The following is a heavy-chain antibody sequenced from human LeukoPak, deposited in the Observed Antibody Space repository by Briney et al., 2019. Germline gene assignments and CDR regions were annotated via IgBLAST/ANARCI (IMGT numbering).Heavy chain of an antibody. CDR3: ARAQWLANWFDP. CDR2: INHSGST. CDR1: IGSFSDYY. Sequence: SETLSLTCAVYIGSFSDYYWSWIRQPPGKGLEWIGEINHSGSTNYNPSLKSRVTISVGTSKNQFSLKLSSVTAADTAVYYCARAQWLANWFDPWGQGTLVTVSS. D-gene: IGHD6-19*01. V-gene: IGHV4-34*01. J-gene: IGHJ5*02.